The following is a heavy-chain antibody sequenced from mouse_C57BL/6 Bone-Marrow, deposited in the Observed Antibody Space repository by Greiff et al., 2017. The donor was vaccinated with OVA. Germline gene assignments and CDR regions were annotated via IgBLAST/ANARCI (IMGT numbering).Heavy chain of an antibody. CDR3: ARDFYYGYDIAY. Sequence: EVKLQEPGPGLVKPSQSLSLTCSVTGYSITSGCYWNWIRQFPGNKLEWMGYISYDGSNNYNPSLKNRISITRDTSKNQLFLKLNSVTTEDTAAYDCARDFYYGYDIAYWGQGTLVTVSA. J-gene: IGHJ3*01. CDR1: GYSITSGCY. D-gene: IGHD2-2*01. CDR2: ISYDGSN. V-gene: IGHV3-6*01.